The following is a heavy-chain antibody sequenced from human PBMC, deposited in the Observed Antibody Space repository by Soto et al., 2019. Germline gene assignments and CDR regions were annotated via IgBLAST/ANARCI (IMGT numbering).Heavy chain of an antibody. J-gene: IGHJ5*02. CDR2: ISSSGGSI. D-gene: IGHD2-2*02. Sequence: EVQLVESGGGLVQPGGSLRLSCEGSGFTFNSHEMTWVRQAPGKGLEWISSISSSGGSIYYADSVKGRFTVSRDNAKNSLYLQMNSVRAEDTAVYYCARSWGLYCSSSRCYSPWFDPWGRGTLVTVSS. CDR3: ARSWGLYCSSSRCYSPWFDP. CDR1: GFTFNSHE. V-gene: IGHV3-48*03.